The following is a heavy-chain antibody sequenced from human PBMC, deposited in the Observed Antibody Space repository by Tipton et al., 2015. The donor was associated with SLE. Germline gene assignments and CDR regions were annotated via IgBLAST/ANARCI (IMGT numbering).Heavy chain of an antibody. D-gene: IGHD6-19*01. CDR3: ARDSSIAVAGTGGNWFDP. CDR1: GYTFTGYY. V-gene: IGHV1-2*06. CDR2: INPNSGGT. J-gene: IGHJ5*02. Sequence: QVQLVQSGAEVKKPGASVKVSCKASGYTFTGYYMHWVRQAPGQGLEWMGRINPNSGGTNYAQKLQGRVTMTTDTSTSTAYMELRSLRSDDTAVYYCARDSSIAVAGTGGNWFDPWGQGTLVTVSS.